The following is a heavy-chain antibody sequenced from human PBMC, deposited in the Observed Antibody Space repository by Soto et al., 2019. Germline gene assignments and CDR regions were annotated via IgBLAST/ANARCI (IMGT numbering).Heavy chain of an antibody. J-gene: IGHJ4*02. V-gene: IGHV3-30-3*01. CDR3: ARDDFIYPPSPGLRC. CDR1: GFTFSNYA. D-gene: IGHD2-2*02. CDR2: ISYDGSNE. Sequence: PGGSLRLSCAASGFTFSNYAMHWVRQAPGKGLDWVALISYDGSNECYADSVKGRFTISRDSSKNTLYLQMNSLRAEDTAVYYCARDDFIYPPSPGLRCWGQGTLVTVSS.